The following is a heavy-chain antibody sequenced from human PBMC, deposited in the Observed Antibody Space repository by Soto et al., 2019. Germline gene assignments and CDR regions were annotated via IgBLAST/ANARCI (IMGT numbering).Heavy chain of an antibody. Sequence: EVQRVESGGGLIQPGGSLRLSCAASGFTVSSNYMSWVRQAPGKGLEWVSGIYGGGSTYYADSVKGRFTIARDNSKNTLNLHMNSLRAEDTAVYYCATTVTTGVGDSWCQGTLVTVS. D-gene: IGHD4-17*01. CDR3: ATTVTTGVGDS. CDR2: IYGGGST. J-gene: IGHJ4*02. CDR1: GFTVSSNY. V-gene: IGHV3-53*01.